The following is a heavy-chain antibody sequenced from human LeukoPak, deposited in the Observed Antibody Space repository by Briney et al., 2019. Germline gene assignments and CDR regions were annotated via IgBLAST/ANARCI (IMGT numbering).Heavy chain of an antibody. J-gene: IGHJ4*02. V-gene: IGHV1-18*01. D-gene: IGHD7-27*01. CDR2: ISGNNDNP. CDR1: GYTFSNFG. Sequence: ASVKVSCKASGYTFSNFGISWVRQAPGQGLEWMGWISGNNDNPNYGQKFQGRLTVTTDSSTNTAYMELRNLRSDDTAVYYCARALGNSTGDYWGQGTLVTVSS. CDR3: ARALGNSTGDY.